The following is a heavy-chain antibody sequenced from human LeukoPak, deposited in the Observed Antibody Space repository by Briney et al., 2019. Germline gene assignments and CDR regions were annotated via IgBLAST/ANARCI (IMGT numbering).Heavy chain of an antibody. CDR2: INPNSGGT. D-gene: IGHD6-13*01. V-gene: IGHV1-2*02. CDR3: ARDRGWGSSSCQIRIDFDY. Sequence: ASVKVSCKASVYTFTGYYMHWVRQAPGQGLEWMGWINPNSGGTNYAQKFQGRVTMTRDTSISTAYMELSSLRSDDTAVYYCARDRGWGSSSCQIRIDFDYWGQGTLVTVSS. CDR1: VYTFTGYY. J-gene: IGHJ4*02.